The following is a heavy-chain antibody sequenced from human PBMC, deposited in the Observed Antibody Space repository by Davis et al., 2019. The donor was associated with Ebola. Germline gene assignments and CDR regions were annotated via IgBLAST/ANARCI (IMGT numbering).Heavy chain of an antibody. CDR2: IYHSGST. D-gene: IGHD6-6*01. CDR3: ARGGKGIAARPVDY. Sequence: MPSETLSLTCAVSGGSISSSNWWSWVRQPPGKGLEWSGEIYHSGSTNYNPSLKSRVTISVDTSKNQFPLKLSSVTAADTAVYYCARGGKGIAARPVDYWGQGTLVTVSS. J-gene: IGHJ4*02. CDR1: GGSISSSNW. V-gene: IGHV4-4*02.